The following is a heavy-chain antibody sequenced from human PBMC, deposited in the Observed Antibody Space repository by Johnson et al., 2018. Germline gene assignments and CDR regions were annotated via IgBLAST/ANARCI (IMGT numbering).Heavy chain of an antibody. V-gene: IGHV4-59*01. CDR2: IYYSGST. Sequence: QVQLQESGPGLVKPSETLSLTCTVFGGSISSYYWSWIRQPPGKGLEWIEYIYYSGSTNYNPSLKSRVTISVDTSKNQFSLKLSSVTAADTAVYYWARGGGADYYYGMDVWGQGTTVTVSS. J-gene: IGHJ6*02. CDR3: ARGGGADYYYGMDV. D-gene: IGHD1-26*01. CDR1: GGSISSYY.